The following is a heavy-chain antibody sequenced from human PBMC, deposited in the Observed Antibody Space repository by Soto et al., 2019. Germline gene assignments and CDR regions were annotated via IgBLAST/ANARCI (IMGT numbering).Heavy chain of an antibody. D-gene: IGHD3-16*01. J-gene: IGHJ6*03. CDR3: ARAFGGNYYYYYMEV. CDR1: GYTFTSYY. V-gene: IGHV1-46*03. CDR2: INLSGGST. Sequence: ASVKVSCKASGYTFTSYYMHWVRQAPGQGLEWMGIINLSGGSTSYAQKFQGRVTMTRDTSTSTVYMELSSLRSEDTAVYYCARAFGGNYYYYYMEVWGKGTTVTVSS.